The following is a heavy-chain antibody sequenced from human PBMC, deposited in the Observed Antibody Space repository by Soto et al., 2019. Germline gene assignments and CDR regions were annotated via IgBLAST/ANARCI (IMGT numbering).Heavy chain of an antibody. Sequence: GASVKVSCKASGYTLNNFGISWVRQAPGQGLEWMGWISAYNGNTNYAQNFQGRVTMTTDTSTSTAYMELRSLRSDGTAVYYCACDGTPIAYWGQGTLVTVSS. CDR2: ISAYNGNT. J-gene: IGHJ4*02. CDR3: ACDGTPIAY. CDR1: GYTLNNFG. D-gene: IGHD2-15*01. V-gene: IGHV1-18*01.